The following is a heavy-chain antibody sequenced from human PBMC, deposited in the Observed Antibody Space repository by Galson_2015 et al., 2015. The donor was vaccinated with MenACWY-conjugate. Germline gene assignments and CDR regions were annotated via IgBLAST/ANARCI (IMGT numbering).Heavy chain of an antibody. J-gene: IGHJ4*02. V-gene: IGHV1-18*01. CDR1: GYTFTTYG. Sequence: SVKVSCKASGYTFTTYGISWVRRAPGQGLEWKGWISANNGNTDYAQKFQGRVTMTTDKSTSTAYMELRSLRSDDTAVYYCARDGTRSATGGDWGQGTLVTVSS. D-gene: IGHD3-10*01. CDR2: ISANNGNT. CDR3: ARDGTRSATGGD.